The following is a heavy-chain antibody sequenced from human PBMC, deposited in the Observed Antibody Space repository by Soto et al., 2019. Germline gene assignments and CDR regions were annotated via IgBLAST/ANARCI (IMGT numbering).Heavy chain of an antibody. CDR1: GYTFTNYA. D-gene: IGHD5-12*01. V-gene: IGHV1-3*01. CDR3: ARVSGYYLPDY. Sequence: ASVKVSCKASGYTFTNYAMHWVRQAPGQRLEWMGWINAGNGNTKYSQKFQGRVTITRDTSASTAYMELSSLRSEDTAVYYCARVSGYYLPDYWAREPWSPSPQ. CDR2: INAGNGNT. J-gene: IGHJ4*02.